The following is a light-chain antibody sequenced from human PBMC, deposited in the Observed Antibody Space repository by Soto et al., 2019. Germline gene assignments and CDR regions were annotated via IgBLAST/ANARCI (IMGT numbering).Light chain of an antibody. CDR1: QSVSSN. V-gene: IGKV3-15*01. CDR2: DAS. Sequence: EIVVTQSPATLSLSPGERATLSCRASQSVSSNLAWYQQRPGQAPSLLIYDASTRATGFPARFSGRGSGTEFTLTISSLQSEDFAVYYCQQYHHSPWTFGQGTKVDIK. J-gene: IGKJ1*01. CDR3: QQYHHSPWT.